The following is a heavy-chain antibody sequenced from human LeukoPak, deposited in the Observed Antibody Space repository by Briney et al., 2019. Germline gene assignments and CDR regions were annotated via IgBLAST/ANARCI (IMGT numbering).Heavy chain of an antibody. CDR3: ARDRAWNYFDY. D-gene: IGHD3-3*01. J-gene: IGHJ4*02. CDR1: GFTFSSYS. CDR2: ISSSSSYI. Sequence: GGSLRLSCAASGFTFSSYSMNWVRQAPGKGLEWVSSISSSSSYIYYADSVKGRFTISRDNAKNSLYLQMNSLRAEDTAVYYCARDRAWNYFDYWGQGTLVTVSS. V-gene: IGHV3-21*01.